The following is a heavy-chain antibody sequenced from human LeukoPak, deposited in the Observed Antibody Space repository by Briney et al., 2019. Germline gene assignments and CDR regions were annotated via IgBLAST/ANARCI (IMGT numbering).Heavy chain of an antibody. CDR3: ARLDIVVVPAAMGVEAFDI. CDR2: IYYSGST. CDR1: GGSISSYY. J-gene: IGHJ3*02. Sequence: PSETLSLTCTVSGGSISSYYWSWIRQPPGKGLEWIGSIYYSGSTYYNPSLKSRVTISVDTSKNQFSLKLSSVTAADTAVYYCARLDIVVVPAAMGVEAFDIWGQGTMVTVSS. V-gene: IGHV4-59*08. D-gene: IGHD2-2*03.